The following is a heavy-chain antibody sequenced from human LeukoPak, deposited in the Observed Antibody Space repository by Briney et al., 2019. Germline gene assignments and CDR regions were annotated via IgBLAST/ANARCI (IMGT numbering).Heavy chain of an antibody. CDR2: ISAHNGDT. CDR1: GYTLTSYG. J-gene: IGHJ4*02. V-gene: IGHV1-18*01. CDR3: ARGGSGWCIDN. D-gene: IGHD6-19*01. Sequence: ASVKVSCKASGYTLTSYGISWVRQAPGQGLEWMGWISAHNGDTNYAQSLQGRVTMTTDTSTSTAYMELKSLRSDDPAVYYCARGGSGWCIDNWGQGTLVTVSS.